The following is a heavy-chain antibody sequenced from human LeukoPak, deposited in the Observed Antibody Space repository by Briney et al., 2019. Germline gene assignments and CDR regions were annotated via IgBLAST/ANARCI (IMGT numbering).Heavy chain of an antibody. V-gene: IGHV1-46*01. D-gene: IGHD6-19*01. CDR1: GYTFTSYY. J-gene: IGHJ4*02. CDR3: ARGAVAGTEGLGSFPID. Sequence: ASVKVSCKASGYTFTSYYMHWVRQAPGQGLEWMGIINPSGGSTSYAQKFQGRVTMTRDTSISTAYMELSRLRSDDTAVYYCARGAVAGTEGLGSFPIDWGQGTLVTVSS. CDR2: INPSGGST.